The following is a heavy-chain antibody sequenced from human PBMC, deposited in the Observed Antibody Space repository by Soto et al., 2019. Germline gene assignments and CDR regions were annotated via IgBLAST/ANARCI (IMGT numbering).Heavy chain of an antibody. V-gene: IGHV1-18*04. CDR1: G. Sequence: GISWVRQAPGQGLEWMGWVSAYNGNANYAPKFQGRVTMTTGTSTNTVHMELRSLRADDTAVYYCARETIAVAFTRGGYDYWGQGTLVTVSS. CDR3: ARETIAVAFTRGGYDY. D-gene: IGHD6-19*01. CDR2: VSAYNGNA. J-gene: IGHJ4*02.